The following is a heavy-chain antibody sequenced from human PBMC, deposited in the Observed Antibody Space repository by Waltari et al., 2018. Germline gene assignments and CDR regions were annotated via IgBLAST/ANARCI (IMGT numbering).Heavy chain of an antibody. CDR3: ARIRITMVRGVIPYYMDV. D-gene: IGHD3-10*01. Sequence: EVQLVESGGGLVQPGGSLRLSCAASGFTFSSYSMNWVRQAPGKGLEWVSYISSSSSTIYYADSVKGRFTISRDNAKNSLYLQMNSLRAEDTAVYYCARIRITMVRGVIPYYMDVWGKGTTVTVSS. J-gene: IGHJ6*03. CDR1: GFTFSSYS. V-gene: IGHV3-48*04. CDR2: ISSSSSTI.